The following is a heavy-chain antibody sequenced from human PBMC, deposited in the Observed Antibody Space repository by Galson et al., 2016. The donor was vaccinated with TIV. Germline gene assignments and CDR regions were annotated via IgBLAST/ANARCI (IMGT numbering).Heavy chain of an antibody. V-gene: IGHV1-18*01. CDR3: ARDDVLGMSGYYQYGVDV. CDR2: ISGYNGNT. Sequence: SVKVSCKASGYTFNTYGLSWVRQAPGQGLEWMGWISGYNGNTKYAQKLQGRVTMTTDTSTGTAYMELRSLRSDDTAMYYCARDDVLGMSGYYQYGVDVWGQGTTVTVSS. CDR1: GYTFNTYG. D-gene: IGHD1-26*01. J-gene: IGHJ6*02.